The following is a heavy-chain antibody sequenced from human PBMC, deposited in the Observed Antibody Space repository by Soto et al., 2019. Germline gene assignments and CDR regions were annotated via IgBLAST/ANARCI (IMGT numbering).Heavy chain of an antibody. D-gene: IGHD4-4*01. V-gene: IGHV4-39*02. Sequence: PSEPLSLPGPVSGGSISSSSYYWGWIRQPPGEGLEWIGSMSYSGTTYYNPSLKSRVTISVDTSETQFSLKLSFVTAEDTGVYYCAREIDSNYDGMDVWGQGTTVTVSS. J-gene: IGHJ6*02. CDR3: AREIDSNYDGMDV. CDR1: GGSISSSSYY. CDR2: MSYSGTT.